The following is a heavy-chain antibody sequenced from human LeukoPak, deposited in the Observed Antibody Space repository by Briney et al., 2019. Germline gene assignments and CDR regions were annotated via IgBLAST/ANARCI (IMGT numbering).Heavy chain of an antibody. CDR3: ALQRTLWQQVLDY. Sequence: GGSLRLSCTVSGFTVSSNSMSWVRQAPGKGLEWVSFIYTTGNTHNSDSVKGRFTISRDSSKNTLYLQMYSLRAEDTAVYYCALQRTLWQQVLDYWGQGTLVTVSS. V-gene: IGHV3-53*01. CDR2: IYTTGNT. D-gene: IGHD6-13*01. CDR1: GFTVSSNS. J-gene: IGHJ4*02.